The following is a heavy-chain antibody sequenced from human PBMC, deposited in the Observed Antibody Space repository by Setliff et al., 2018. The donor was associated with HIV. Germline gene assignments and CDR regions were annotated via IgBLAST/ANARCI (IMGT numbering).Heavy chain of an antibody. CDR3: ARLAMAAAGMRWFDP. CDR1: GGSISSTNYY. Sequence: SETLSLTCTVSGGSISSTNYYWAWIRQPPGKGLEWIGSIYYSGITYYNSSLKSRVTISVDTSKNQFSLRLSSVTATDTAVHYCARLAMAAAGMRWFDPWGQGALVTV. D-gene: IGHD6-13*01. V-gene: IGHV4-39*01. CDR2: IYYSGIT. J-gene: IGHJ5*02.